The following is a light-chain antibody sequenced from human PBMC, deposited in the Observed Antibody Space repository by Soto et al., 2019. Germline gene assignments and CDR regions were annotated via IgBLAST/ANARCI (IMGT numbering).Light chain of an antibody. CDR1: QSVSSSY. Sequence: MVLTQAPGTLSLSTGERATLSCRAIQSVSSSYLAWYQQNPGQAPRLLIYGATIRDTDLPDRFSGSRSGKDCTLTISRREPENFALYYCQQYGRSRWTFGQGNKVEI. V-gene: IGKV3-20*01. CDR3: QQYGRSRWT. J-gene: IGKJ1*01. CDR2: GAT.